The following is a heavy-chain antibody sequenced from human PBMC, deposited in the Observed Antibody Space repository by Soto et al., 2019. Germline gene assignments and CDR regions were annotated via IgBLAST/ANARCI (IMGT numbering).Heavy chain of an antibody. CDR2: IYYSGST. J-gene: IGHJ4*02. CDR3: ARDGVLGSSSWYYFDY. D-gene: IGHD6-13*01. CDR1: GGSISSSSYY. V-gene: IGHV4-39*02. Sequence: SETLSLTCTVSGGSISSSSYYWGWIRQPPGKGLEWIGSIYYSGSTYYNPSLKSRVTISVDTSKNQFSLKLSSVTAADTAVYYCARDGVLGSSSWYYFDYWGQGTLVTVSS.